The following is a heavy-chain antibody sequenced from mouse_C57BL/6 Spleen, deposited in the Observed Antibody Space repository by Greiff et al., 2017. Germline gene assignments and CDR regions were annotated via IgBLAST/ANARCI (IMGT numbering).Heavy chain of an antibody. CDR1: GYTFTDYN. V-gene: IGHV1-18*01. D-gene: IGHD2-4*01. CDR3: ARGGYEYPWYFDY. J-gene: IGHJ2*01. CDR2: INPNNGGT. Sequence: VQLKQSGPELVKPGASVKIPCKASGYTFTDYNMDWVKQSHGKSLKWIGDINPNNGGTIYNQKFKGKATLTVDKSSSTAYMELRSLTSEDTAVYYCARGGYEYPWYFDYWGQGTTLTVSS.